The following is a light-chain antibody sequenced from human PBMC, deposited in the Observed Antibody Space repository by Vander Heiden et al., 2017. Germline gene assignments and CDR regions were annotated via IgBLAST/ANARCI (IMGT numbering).Light chain of an antibody. Sequence: DVQSTQSPSTLSASAGDRVTITCLASQSISSWLAWYQQKPGKAPKLLIYDASILESGVPSRFSGSGSGTEFTLTISSLQPDDFATYYFQHYNSYSGLTFGGGTKVEIK. CDR3: QHYNSYSGLT. V-gene: IGKV1-5*01. CDR1: QSISSW. J-gene: IGKJ4*01. CDR2: DAS.